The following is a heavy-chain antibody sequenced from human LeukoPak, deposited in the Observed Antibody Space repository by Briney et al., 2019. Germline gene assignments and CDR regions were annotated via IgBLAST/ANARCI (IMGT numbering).Heavy chain of an antibody. J-gene: IGHJ6*03. CDR2: ISSSSSYI. V-gene: IGHV3-21*01. Sequence: AGSLRLSCAASGFTFSSYSMNWVRQAPGKGLEWISSISSSSSYIYYADSVKGRFTISRDNAKNSLYLQMNSLRAEDRAVYYCARVADGWYGYYYYYMDVWGTGTTVTVSS. D-gene: IGHD6-19*01. CDR3: ARVADGWYGYYYYYMDV. CDR1: GFTFSSYS.